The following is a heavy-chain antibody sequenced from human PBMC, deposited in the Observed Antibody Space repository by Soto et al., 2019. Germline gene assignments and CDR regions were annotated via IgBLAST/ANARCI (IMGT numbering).Heavy chain of an antibody. Sequence: GGSLRLSCAASGFTFSSYGMHWVRQAPGKGLEWVAVISYDGSNKYYADSVKGRFTISRDNSKNTLYLQMNSLRTEDTAVYYCAKEDSGSSFDYWGQGTLVTVSS. V-gene: IGHV3-30*18. CDR1: GFTFSSYG. CDR2: ISYDGSNK. CDR3: AKEDSGSSFDY. D-gene: IGHD1-26*01. J-gene: IGHJ4*02.